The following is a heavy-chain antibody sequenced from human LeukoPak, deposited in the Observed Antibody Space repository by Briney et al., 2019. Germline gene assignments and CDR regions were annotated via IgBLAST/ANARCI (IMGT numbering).Heavy chain of an antibody. J-gene: IGHJ4*02. CDR2: MNPNSGNT. Sequence: ASVKVSCKASGYTFTSYDINWVRQATGQGLEWMGWMNPNSGNTGYAQKFQGRTIVSRNTSISTAYMELSSLTSEDTAIYYCARIAAAGNRRLNYWGQGTLVTVAS. V-gene: IGHV1-8*01. CDR3: ARIAAAGNRRLNY. CDR1: GYTFTSYD. D-gene: IGHD6-13*01.